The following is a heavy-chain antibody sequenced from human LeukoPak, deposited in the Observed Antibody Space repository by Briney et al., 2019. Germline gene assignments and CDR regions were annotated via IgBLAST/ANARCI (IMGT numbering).Heavy chain of an antibody. Sequence: GRSLRLSCAASGFALQNYAMHWVRQAPGKGLEWVSLISGDGGSTYYADSVKGRFTISRDNSKNSLYLQMNSLRTEDTALYYCAKLTVVRGVINAFDIWGQGTMVTVSS. CDR2: ISGDGGST. CDR3: AKLTVVRGVINAFDI. V-gene: IGHV3-43*02. D-gene: IGHD3-10*01. J-gene: IGHJ3*02. CDR1: GFALQNYA.